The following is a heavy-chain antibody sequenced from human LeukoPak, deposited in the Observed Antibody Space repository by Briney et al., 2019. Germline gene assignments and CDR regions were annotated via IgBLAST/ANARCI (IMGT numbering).Heavy chain of an antibody. CDR1: GGSISSYY. CDR3: ARGEEKPAANWFDP. CDR2: IYTSGST. Sequence: PSETLSLTCTVSGGSISSYYWSWIRQPAGKGLEWIGRIYTSGSTNYNPSLKSRVTMSVDTSKNQFSLKLGSVTAADTAVCYCARGEEKPAANWFDPWGQGTLVTVS. D-gene: IGHD2-2*01. J-gene: IGHJ5*02. V-gene: IGHV4-4*07.